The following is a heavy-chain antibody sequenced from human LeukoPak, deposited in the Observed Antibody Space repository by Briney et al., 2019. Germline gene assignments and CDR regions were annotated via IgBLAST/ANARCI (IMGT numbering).Heavy chain of an antibody. J-gene: IGHJ4*02. Sequence: PSETLSLTCTVSGGSLSRGGYYWLWLPQPPGEAVEGLGYIHYSGTTYYNSSLQSRDTISLDMSKNQISQKLNSVTAADTAVYYCARGISSGYYSYWGQGTLVTVSS. CDR1: GGSLSRGGYY. CDR2: IHYSGTT. V-gene: IGHV4-30-4*01. D-gene: IGHD6-19*01. CDR3: ARGISSGYYSY.